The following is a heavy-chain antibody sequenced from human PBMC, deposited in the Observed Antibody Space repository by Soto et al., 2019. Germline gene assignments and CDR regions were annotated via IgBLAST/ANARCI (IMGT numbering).Heavy chain of an antibody. CDR1: GDTFTNFG. CDR2: IATYNSNK. V-gene: IGHV1-18*01. CDR3: ARVLRGVVNWFDP. Sequence: HLVQSGPEVKKPGASVTVSCKTSGDTFTNFGLSWVRQAPGQGLEWMGWIATYNSNKNYAQKSQCRITLTTHTSTSTGYMELKSLEYDDTAVYDCARVLRGVVNWFDPWGQGTLVTVSS. J-gene: IGHJ5*02. D-gene: IGHD3-10*01.